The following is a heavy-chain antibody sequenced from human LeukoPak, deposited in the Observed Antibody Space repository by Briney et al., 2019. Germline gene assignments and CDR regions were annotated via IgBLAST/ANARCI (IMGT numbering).Heavy chain of an antibody. CDR3: ARDRSRTLRFDY. Sequence: GGPLRLSCAASGFTFSSYGMHWVRQAPGKGLEWVAFIRYDGSNKYYADSVKGRFTISRDNSKSTLYLQMNSLRAEDTAVYYCARDRSRTLRFDYWGQGTLVTVSS. J-gene: IGHJ4*02. V-gene: IGHV3-30*02. CDR1: GFTFSSYG. CDR2: IRYDGSNK. D-gene: IGHD2-2*01.